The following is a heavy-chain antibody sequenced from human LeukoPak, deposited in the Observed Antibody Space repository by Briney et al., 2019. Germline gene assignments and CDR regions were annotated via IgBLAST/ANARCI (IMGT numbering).Heavy chain of an antibody. D-gene: IGHD3-3*01. CDR2: INHSGST. J-gene: IGHJ4*02. CDR3: ARGLYYDFWSGYYTGGNFDY. V-gene: IGHV4-34*01. Sequence: PSETLSLTCAVYGGSFSGYYWSWIRQPPGKGLEWIGEINHSGSTNYNPSLKSRVTISVDTSKNQFSLKLSPVTAADTAVYYCARGLYYDFWSGYYTGGNFDYWGQGALVTVSS. CDR1: GGSFSGYY.